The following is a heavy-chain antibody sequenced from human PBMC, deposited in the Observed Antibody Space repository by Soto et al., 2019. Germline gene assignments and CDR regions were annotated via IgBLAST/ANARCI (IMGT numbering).Heavy chain of an antibody. Sequence: SGPTLVNPTETLTLTCTVSGFSLSNARMGVSWIRQPPGKALEWLAHIFSNDEKSYSTSLKSRLTISKDTSKSQVVLTMTNMDPVDTATYYCARVKGGIQLWFLWAFDPWGQGTLVTVSS. CDR1: GFSLSNARMG. J-gene: IGHJ5*02. V-gene: IGHV2-26*01. CDR2: IFSNDEK. D-gene: IGHD5-18*01. CDR3: ARVKGGIQLWFLWAFDP.